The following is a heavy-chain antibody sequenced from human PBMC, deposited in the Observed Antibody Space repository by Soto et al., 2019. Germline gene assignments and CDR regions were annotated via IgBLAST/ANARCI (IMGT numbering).Heavy chain of an antibody. D-gene: IGHD2-8*01. CDR3: ARDRLGVSVTGRGFDS. CDR1: GYTFSNFG. Sequence: QVQLVQSGGEVKKPGASEKVSCKSSGYTFSNFGLSWVRQAPGQGLVLMGWISPYNGNTNYAQKLQGRLTLTTDTSTSTAYLELRSLRSDDTAVYYCARDRLGVSVTGRGFDSWGQGTLVTVSS. CDR2: ISPYNGNT. V-gene: IGHV1-18*01. J-gene: IGHJ4*02.